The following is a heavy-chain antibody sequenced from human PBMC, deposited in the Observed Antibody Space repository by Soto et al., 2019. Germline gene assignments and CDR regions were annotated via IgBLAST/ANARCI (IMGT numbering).Heavy chain of an antibody. J-gene: IGHJ5*02. CDR2: ISGIGTNT. CDR3: AKDFHAGNSGYLRWFDP. D-gene: IGHD3-22*01. V-gene: IGHV3-23*01. Sequence: ELQLLESGGGLVQPGGSLRLSCAASGFTFTNYAMSWVRQAPGKGLEWVSSISGIGTNTDYADSVKGRFTISRDNSKITLYLQMNSLRVEDTAVYYCAKDFHAGNSGYLRWFDPWGQGTLVTVSS. CDR1: GFTFTNYA.